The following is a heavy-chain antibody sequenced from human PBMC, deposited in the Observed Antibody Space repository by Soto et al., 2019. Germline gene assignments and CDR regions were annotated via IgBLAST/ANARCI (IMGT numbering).Heavy chain of an antibody. CDR1: GGSISSSSYY. V-gene: IGHV4-39*01. D-gene: IGHD5-18*01. CDR2: IYYSGST. CDR3: ARPLLNVDTGLFDY. J-gene: IGHJ4*02. Sequence: QLQLQESGPGLVKPSETLSLTCTVSGGSISSSSYYWGWIRQPPGKGLEWIGSIYYSGSTYYNPSLKSRVPISVARSKNQFSLKLSSVPAADTAVYYCARPLLNVDTGLFDYWGQGTLVTVSS.